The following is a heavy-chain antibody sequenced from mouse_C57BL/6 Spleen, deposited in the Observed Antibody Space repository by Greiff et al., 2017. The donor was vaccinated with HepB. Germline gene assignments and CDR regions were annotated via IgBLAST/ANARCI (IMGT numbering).Heavy chain of an antibody. CDR2: INPYNGGT. V-gene: IGHV1-19*01. CDR3: ARKAFITTVVGAMDY. CDR1: GYTFTDYY. D-gene: IGHD1-1*01. J-gene: IGHJ4*01. Sequence: VQLQQSGPVLVKPGASVKMSCKASGYTFTDYYMNWVKQSHGKSLEWIGVINPYNGGTSYNQKFKGKATLTVDKSSSTAYMELNSLTSEDSAVYYCARKAFITTVVGAMDYWGQGTSVTVSS.